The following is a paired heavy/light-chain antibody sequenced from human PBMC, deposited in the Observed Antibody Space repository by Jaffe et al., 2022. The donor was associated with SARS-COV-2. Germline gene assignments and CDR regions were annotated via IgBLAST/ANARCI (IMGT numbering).Light chain of an antibody. CDR2: GAS. CDR3: QQYGSSPET. V-gene: IGKV3-20*01. J-gene: IGKJ1*01. Sequence: EIVLTQSPGTLSLSPGERATLSCRASQSVSSSYLAWYQQKPGQAPRLLIYGASSRATGIPDRFSGSGSGTDFTLTISRLEPEDFAVYYCQQYGSSPETFGQGTKVEIK. CDR1: QSVSSSY.
Heavy chain of an antibody. D-gene: IGHD3-22*01. CDR3: ARAQQPPLHYYYDSSGYYPWYFDL. CDR1: GGSISSGDYY. V-gene: IGHV4-30-4*01. Sequence: QVQLQESGPGLVKPSQTLSLTCTVSGGSISSGDYYWSWIRQPPGKGLEWIGYIYYSGSTYYNPSLKSRVTISVDTSKNQFSLKLSSVTAADTAVYYCARAQQPPLHYYYDSSGYYPWYFDLWGRGTLVTVSS. J-gene: IGHJ2*01. CDR2: IYYSGST.